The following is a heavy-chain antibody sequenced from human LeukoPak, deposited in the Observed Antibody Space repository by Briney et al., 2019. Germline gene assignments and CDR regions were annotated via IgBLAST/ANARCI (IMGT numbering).Heavy chain of an antibody. J-gene: IGHJ3*02. Sequence: SETLSLTCTVSGGSISSGDYYWSWIRQPPGKGLEWIGYIYYSGSTYYNPSLKSRVTISVDTSKNQFSLKLSSVTAADTAVYYCARDKATIDAFDIWGQGTMVTVSS. D-gene: IGHD5-12*01. V-gene: IGHV4-30-4*01. CDR3: ARDKATIDAFDI. CDR1: GGSISSGDYY. CDR2: IYYSGST.